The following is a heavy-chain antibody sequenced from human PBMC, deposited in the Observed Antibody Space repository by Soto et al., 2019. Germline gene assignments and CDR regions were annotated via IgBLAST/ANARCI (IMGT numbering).Heavy chain of an antibody. J-gene: IGHJ2*01. Sequence: EASVKVSCKASGYTFTSYGISWVRQAPGQGLEWMGWISAYNGNTNYAQKLQGRVTMTTDTSTSTAYMELRSLRSDDTAVYYCARPYYDFWSGRNYWYFDLWGRGTLVTVYS. D-gene: IGHD3-3*01. CDR1: GYTFTSYG. V-gene: IGHV1-18*01. CDR3: ARPYYDFWSGRNYWYFDL. CDR2: ISAYNGNT.